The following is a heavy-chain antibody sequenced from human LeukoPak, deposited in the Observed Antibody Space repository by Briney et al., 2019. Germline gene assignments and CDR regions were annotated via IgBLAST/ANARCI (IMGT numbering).Heavy chain of an antibody. CDR3: ARARYSSSRDFDY. CDR1: GGSISSYY. J-gene: IGHJ4*02. Sequence: PSETLSLTCTVSGGSISSYYWSWIRQPPGKGLEWIGYIYYSGSTNYNPSLKSRVTISVDTSKNQFSLKLSSVTAADTAVYYCARARYSSSRDFDYWGQGTLVTVSS. CDR2: IYYSGST. V-gene: IGHV4-59*01. D-gene: IGHD6-6*01.